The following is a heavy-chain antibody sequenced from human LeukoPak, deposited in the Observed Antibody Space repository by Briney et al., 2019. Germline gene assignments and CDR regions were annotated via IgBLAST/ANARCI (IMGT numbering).Heavy chain of an antibody. CDR2: IYHSGST. CDR1: GGSISSGGYY. J-gene: IGHJ4*02. CDR3: ASGMLDTAMVWRYCFDY. D-gene: IGHD5-18*01. V-gene: IGHV4-30-2*01. Sequence: SETLSLTCTVSGGSISSGGYYWSWIRQPPGKGLEWIGYIYHSGSTYYNPSLKSRVTISVDRSKNQFSLKLSSVTAADTAVYYCASGMLDTAMVWRYCFDYWGQGTLVTVSS.